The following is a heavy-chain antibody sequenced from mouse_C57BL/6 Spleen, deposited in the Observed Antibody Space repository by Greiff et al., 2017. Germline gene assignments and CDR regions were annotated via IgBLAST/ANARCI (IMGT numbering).Heavy chain of an antibody. Sequence: VQLQQPGAELVKPGASVKVSCKASGYTFTSYWMHWVKQRPGQGLEWIGRIHPSDSDTNYNQKFKGKATLTVDKSSSTAYMQLSSLTSEDSAVYYCAIDDYGGRYYAMDYWGQGTSVTGSS. CDR2: IHPSDSDT. D-gene: IGHD2-4*01. V-gene: IGHV1-74*01. CDR1: GYTFTSYW. J-gene: IGHJ4*01. CDR3: AIDDYGGRYYAMDY.